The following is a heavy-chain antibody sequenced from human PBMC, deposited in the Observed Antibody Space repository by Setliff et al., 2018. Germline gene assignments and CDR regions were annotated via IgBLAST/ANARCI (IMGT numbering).Heavy chain of an antibody. V-gene: IGHV3-33*08. D-gene: IGHD3-22*01. CDR1: EFILSSFA. CDR2: IWPGGSNR. CDR3: VTMRDTSAWLAEY. Sequence: GGSLRLSCAASEFILSSFAMHWVRQAPGKGLEWVAVIWPGGSNRFYADSVKGRFTISRDNGNNMVHLQMNNLRGEDTAIYYCVTMRDTSAWLAEYWGQGTLVTVSS. J-gene: IGHJ4*02.